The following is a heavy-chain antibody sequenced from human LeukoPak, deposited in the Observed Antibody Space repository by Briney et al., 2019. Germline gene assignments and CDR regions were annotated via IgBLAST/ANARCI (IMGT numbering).Heavy chain of an antibody. CDR2: ISSSSSYI. Sequence: GGSLRLSCAASGFTFSSYSMNWVRQAPGKGLEWVSSISSSSSYIYYADSVKGRFTISRDNAKNSLYLQMNSLRAEDTAVYYCAREASSYYDILTGYYLAFDYWGQGTLVTVSS. CDR3: AREASSYYDILTGYYLAFDY. CDR1: GFTFSSYS. V-gene: IGHV3-21*01. D-gene: IGHD3-9*01. J-gene: IGHJ4*02.